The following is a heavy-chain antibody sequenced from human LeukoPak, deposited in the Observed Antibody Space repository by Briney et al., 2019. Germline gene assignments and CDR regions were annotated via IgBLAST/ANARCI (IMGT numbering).Heavy chain of an antibody. CDR3: ARVAYSSSWYYYYYYMDV. V-gene: IGHV3-74*01. CDR2: INSDGSST. Sequence: PGGSLRLSCAASGFTFSSYGMHWVRQAPGKGLVWVSRINSDGSSTSYADSVKGRFTISRDNAKNTLYLQMNSLRAEDTAVYYCARVAYSSSWYYYYYYMDVWGKGTTVTVSS. J-gene: IGHJ6*03. D-gene: IGHD6-13*01. CDR1: GFTFSSYG.